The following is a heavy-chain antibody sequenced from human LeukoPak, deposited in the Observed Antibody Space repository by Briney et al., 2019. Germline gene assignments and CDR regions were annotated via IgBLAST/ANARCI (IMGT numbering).Heavy chain of an antibody. CDR3: SLDYRGAYYYYMDV. J-gene: IGHJ6*03. CDR1: GLTFSGSA. CDR2: IRSKANSYAT. Sequence: PGGSLRLSCAASGLTFSGSAMHWVRQASGKGLEWVGRIRSKANSYATAYAASVKGRFTISRDDSKNTAYLQMNSLKTEDTAVYYCSLDYRGAYYYYMDVWGKGTTVTVSS. V-gene: IGHV3-73*01. D-gene: IGHD4-11*01.